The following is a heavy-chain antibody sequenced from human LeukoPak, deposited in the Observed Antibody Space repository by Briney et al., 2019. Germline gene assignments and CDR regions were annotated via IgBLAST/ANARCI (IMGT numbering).Heavy chain of an antibody. V-gene: IGHV3-53*01. D-gene: IGHD3-22*01. CDR2: IYSVSDT. CDR1: GFSVSSNY. J-gene: IGHJ4*02. Sequence: PGGSLRLSCAASGFSVSSNYMTWVRQAPGKGLQWVSVIYSVSDTFYADSVKGRFTISRDNSKNTVSLQMNSLRAEDTAVYYCARWGYDSSGSYWDNWGQGTLVTVSS. CDR3: ARWGYDSSGSYWDN.